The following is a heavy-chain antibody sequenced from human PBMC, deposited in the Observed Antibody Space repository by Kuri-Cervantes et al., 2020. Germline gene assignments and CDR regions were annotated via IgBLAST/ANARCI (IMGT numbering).Heavy chain of an antibody. CDR1: GFTVSSNY. V-gene: IGHV3-66*01. D-gene: IGHD6-19*01. CDR3: AKGPGGSSSGWYVGID. Sequence: GESLKISCAASGFTVSSNYMSWVRQAPGKGPEWVPVIYSGGSTYYADSVKGRFTISRDNSKNTLYLQMNSLRAEDTAVYYCAKGPGGSSSGWYVGIDWGQGTLVTVSS. J-gene: IGHJ4*02. CDR2: IYSGGST.